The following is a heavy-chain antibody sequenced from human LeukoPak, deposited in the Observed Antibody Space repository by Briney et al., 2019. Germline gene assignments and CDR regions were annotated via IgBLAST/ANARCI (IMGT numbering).Heavy chain of an antibody. J-gene: IGHJ6*03. Sequence: SETLSLTCTVPGGSISSYYWSWIRQPPGTGLEWIGYIYYSGSTNYNPSLKSRVTISVDTSKNQFSLKLSSVTAADTAVYYCARAVVGMVTSYYYMDVWGKGTTVTVSS. CDR2: IYYSGST. CDR3: ARAVVGMVTSYYYMDV. CDR1: GGSISSYY. V-gene: IGHV4-59*01. D-gene: IGHD5-18*01.